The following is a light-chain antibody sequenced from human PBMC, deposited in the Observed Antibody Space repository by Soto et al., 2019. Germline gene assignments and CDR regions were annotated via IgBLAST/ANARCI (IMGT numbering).Light chain of an antibody. CDR1: QSIGSW. J-gene: IGKJ4*01. CDR3: QQYTDFSALT. CDR2: KAS. V-gene: IGKV1-5*03. Sequence: DIRMTQSPSTLSASVGDRVTITCRASQSIGSWLAWYQQKPGKAPRLLIYKASNLEGGVLSRFSGSGSGTDFTLTISSLQADDFATYYCQQYTDFSALTFGDGTKVEIK.